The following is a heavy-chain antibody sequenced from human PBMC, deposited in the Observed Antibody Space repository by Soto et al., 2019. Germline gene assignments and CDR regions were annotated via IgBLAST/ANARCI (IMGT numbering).Heavy chain of an antibody. D-gene: IGHD4-17*01. J-gene: IGHJ3*02. CDR2: ISSTTSTI. V-gene: IGHV3-48*01. CDR1: AFTFSTFS. CDR3: ARDRYGDDLIDI. Sequence: EVQLVESGGVLVQPGASLRLSCAASAFTFSTFSMNWVRQSPGKGREWVSYISSTTSTIYYADSVKGRFTISRDNAKNSLYLQMNSLRAEDTAVYYCARDRYGDDLIDIWGQGTMVTVFS.